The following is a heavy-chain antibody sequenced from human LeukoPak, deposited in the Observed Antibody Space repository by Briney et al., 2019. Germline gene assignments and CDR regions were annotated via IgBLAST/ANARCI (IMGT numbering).Heavy chain of an antibody. CDR2: ISSSGNRI. CDR1: GFTFSSYE. D-gene: IGHD1-1*01. J-gene: IGHJ4*02. Sequence: GGSLRLSCVASGFTFSSYEMNWVRQAPGKGLEWVSYISSSGNRIYYADSVKGRFTISRDNPKNSLYLQMNSLRAEDTAVYYCARSTLERHGEIDYWGQGTLVTVSS. CDR3: ARSTLERHGEIDY. V-gene: IGHV3-48*03.